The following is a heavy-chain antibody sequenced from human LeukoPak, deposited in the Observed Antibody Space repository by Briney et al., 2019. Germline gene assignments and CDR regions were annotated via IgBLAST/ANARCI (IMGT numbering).Heavy chain of an antibody. CDR3: VKDLVGYDSSNYRDC. V-gene: IGHV3-23*01. D-gene: IGHD3-22*01. CDR1: GFTVSSNS. J-gene: IGHJ4*02. CDR2: ISVNGHRT. Sequence: GGSLRLSCTVSGFTVSSNSMSWVRQAPGKGLEWISGISVNGHRTYHAASVKGRFTISRDNSNNMVYLQMNSLRAEDTAVYYCVKDLVGYDSSNYRDCWGQGTLVTVSS.